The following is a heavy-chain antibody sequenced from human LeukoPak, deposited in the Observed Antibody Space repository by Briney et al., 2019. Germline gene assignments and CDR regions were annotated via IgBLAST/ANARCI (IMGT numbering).Heavy chain of an antibody. V-gene: IGHV3-7*01. J-gene: IGHJ4*02. D-gene: IGHD2-2*01. CDR2: IKQDGSER. CDR3: ARDGGHSTDLDY. CDR1: GFTFSRYW. Sequence: GGSLRLSCATCGFTFSRYWMSWVRQASGKGPEWVENIKQDGSERFYVHSVKGRFTISRDNAKHSLYLRMNRLISGDPRVYYCARDGGHSTDLDYWGQGILVTVSS.